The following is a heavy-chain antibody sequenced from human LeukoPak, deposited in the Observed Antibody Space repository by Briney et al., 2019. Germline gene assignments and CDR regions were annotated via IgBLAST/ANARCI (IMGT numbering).Heavy chain of an antibody. CDR2: IYSGGST. CDR1: GFTVSNNY. D-gene: IGHD2-2*01. Sequence: GGSLRLSCAASGFTVSNNYMSWVRQAPGKGLEWVSVIYSGGSTYYSDSVKGRFTISRDNSKNTLYLQMNSLRAEDTAVYYCARPRCSSTSCSRGGFDYWGQGTLVTVSS. J-gene: IGHJ4*02. CDR3: ARPRCSSTSCSRGGFDY. V-gene: IGHV3-53*05.